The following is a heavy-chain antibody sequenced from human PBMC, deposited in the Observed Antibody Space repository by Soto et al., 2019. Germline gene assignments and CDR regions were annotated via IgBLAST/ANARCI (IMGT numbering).Heavy chain of an antibody. CDR3: ARSSSSWSRGFAC. D-gene: IGHD6-13*01. J-gene: IGHJ4*02. CDR2: INPNSGGT. V-gene: IGHV1-2*02. CDR1: GYTFTGYY. Sequence: ASVKVSCKASGYTFTGYYMHWVRQAPGQGLEWMGWINPNSGGTNYAQKFQGRVTMTRDTSISTAYMELSRLRSDDTAVYYCARSSSSWSRGFACRGKGTLVTVSS.